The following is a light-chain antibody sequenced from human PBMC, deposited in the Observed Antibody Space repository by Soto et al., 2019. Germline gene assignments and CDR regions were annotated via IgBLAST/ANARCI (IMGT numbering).Light chain of an antibody. CDR1: ISNIGGYNF. V-gene: IGLV2-14*01. Sequence: QSALTKPACVSGSPGQSITISCTGTISNIGGYNFISWYQHHPGQAPKLVIYDVNNRPSGISYRFSGSKSGNTASLTISGLQAEDEADYYCSSYTRTTTLVFGGGTKVAVL. CDR2: DVN. J-gene: IGLJ2*01. CDR3: SSYTRTTTLV.